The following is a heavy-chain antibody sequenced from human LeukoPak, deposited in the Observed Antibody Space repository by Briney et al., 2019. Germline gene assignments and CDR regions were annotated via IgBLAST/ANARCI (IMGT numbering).Heavy chain of an antibody. CDR1: GFPFDEYA. V-gene: IGHV3-43*02. Sequence: GGSLRLSCSASGFPFDEYAMPWVRQARGRGVEWVSLISGHGGSTCYADSVKGRFTISRDNSKNFLYLQMNRLRTEDTALYSCAKDITPEWINAFDIWGQRKMVTVSS. D-gene: IGHD3-3*01. CDR3: AKDITPEWINAFDI. CDR2: ISGHGGST. J-gene: IGHJ3*02.